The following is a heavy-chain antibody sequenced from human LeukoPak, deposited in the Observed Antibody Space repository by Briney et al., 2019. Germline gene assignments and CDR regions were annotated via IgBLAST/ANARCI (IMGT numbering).Heavy chain of an antibody. J-gene: IGHJ6*02. V-gene: IGHV3-30*18. D-gene: IGHD4-17*01. Sequence: GGSLRLSCAASGFTFSSYGMHWVRQAPGKGLEWVAVISYDGSNKYYADSVKGRFTISRDNSKNTLYLQMNSLRAEDTAVYYCAKSYGDYEPGGPYYYGMDVWGQGTTVPVSS. CDR1: GFTFSSYG. CDR2: ISYDGSNK. CDR3: AKSYGDYEPGGPYYYGMDV.